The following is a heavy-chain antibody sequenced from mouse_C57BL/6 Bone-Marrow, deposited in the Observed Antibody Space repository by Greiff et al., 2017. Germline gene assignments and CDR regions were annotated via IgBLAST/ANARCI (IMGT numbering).Heavy chain of an antibody. CDR1: GFTFSDYY. CDR3: ARPLLYYAMDY. Sequence: EVKLVESGGGLVQPGGSLKLSCAASGFTFSDYYMYWVRQTPEQRLEWVAYISNGGGSTYYPDTVKGRFTISRDNAKNTLYLQMRRLKSEDTAMYYCARPLLYYAMDYWGQGTSVTVSS. CDR2: ISNGGGST. V-gene: IGHV5-12*01. J-gene: IGHJ4*01.